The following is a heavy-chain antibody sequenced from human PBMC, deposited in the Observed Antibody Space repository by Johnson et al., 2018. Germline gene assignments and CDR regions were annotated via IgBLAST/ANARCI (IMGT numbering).Heavy chain of an antibody. CDR2: MNPNSGNT. J-gene: IGHJ6*03. V-gene: IGHV1-8*01. CDR3: GRGDSYGSESYYYYYYYMDV. Sequence: VQLVETGTEVKKPGASVKVSCKASGYTFTSYDINWVRQATGQGLEWMGWMNPNSGNTDYAQKFQGRVTMTRNTSISTAYMELSSLRAEDTAVYYCGRGDSYGSESYYYYYYYMDVWGKGTTVTVSS. D-gene: IGHD3-10*01. CDR1: GYTFTSYD.